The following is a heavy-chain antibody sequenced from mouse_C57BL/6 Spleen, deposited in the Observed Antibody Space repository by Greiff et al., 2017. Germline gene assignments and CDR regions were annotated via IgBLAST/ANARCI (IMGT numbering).Heavy chain of an antibody. CDR1: GYTFTSYW. Sequence: VQLQQPGAELVKPGASVKMSCKASGYTFTSYWITWVKQRPGQGLEWIGDIYPGSGSTNYNEKFKGKATLTVDTSSSTAYMQLSSLTSEDSAVYYCARTDGNYVGWYFDVWGTGTTVTVSS. CDR2: IYPGSGST. D-gene: IGHD2-1*01. V-gene: IGHV1-55*01. CDR3: ARTDGNYVGWYFDV. J-gene: IGHJ1*03.